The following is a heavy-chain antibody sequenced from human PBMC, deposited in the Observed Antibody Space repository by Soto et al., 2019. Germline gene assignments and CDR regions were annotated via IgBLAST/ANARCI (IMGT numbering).Heavy chain of an antibody. CDR2: IYYSGST. CDR3: ASGLLGDYYDSSGYYVY. D-gene: IGHD3-22*01. Sequence: SETLSLTCTVSGGSISSGGYYWSWIRQHPGKGLEWIGYIYYSGSTYYNPSLKSRVTISVDTSKNQFSLKLSSVTAADTAVYYCASGLLGDYYDSSGYYVYWGQGTLVTVSS. CDR1: GGSISSGGYY. V-gene: IGHV4-31*03. J-gene: IGHJ4*02.